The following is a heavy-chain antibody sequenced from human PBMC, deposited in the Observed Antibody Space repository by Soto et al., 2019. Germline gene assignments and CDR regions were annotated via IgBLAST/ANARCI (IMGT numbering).Heavy chain of an antibody. CDR1: GGSISSYY. CDR2: IYYSGST. CDR3: AETIRYCSSTSCLYWFDP. D-gene: IGHD2-2*01. Sequence: SKTLSLTCTVSGGSISSYYWSWIRQPPGKGLEWIGYIYYSGSTNYNPSLKRRVTISVDTSKIQFSLKLSSVTAADTAVYYCAETIRYCSSTSCLYWFDPWGQGTLVTVSS. V-gene: IGHV4-59*01. J-gene: IGHJ5*02.